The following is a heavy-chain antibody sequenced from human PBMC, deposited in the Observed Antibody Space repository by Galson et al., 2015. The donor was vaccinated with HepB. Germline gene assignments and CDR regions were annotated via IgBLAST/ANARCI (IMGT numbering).Heavy chain of an antibody. Sequence: SVKVSCKASGGTFSSYTISWVRQAPGQGLEWMGRIIPILGIANYAQKFQGRVTITADKSTSTAYMELSSLRSEDTAVYYCARVRSARPYYYDSSGYYSPGGEFDYWGQGTLVTVSS. CDR2: IIPILGIA. CDR3: ARVRSARPYYYDSSGYYSPGGEFDY. D-gene: IGHD3-22*01. J-gene: IGHJ4*02. CDR1: GGTFSSYT. V-gene: IGHV1-69*02.